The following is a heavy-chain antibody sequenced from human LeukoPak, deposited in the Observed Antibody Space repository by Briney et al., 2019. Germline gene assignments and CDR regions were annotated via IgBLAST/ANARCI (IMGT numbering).Heavy chain of an antibody. V-gene: IGHV4-34*01. CDR1: GGSFSGYY. J-gene: IGHJ4*02. Sequence: SETLSLTCAVYGGSFSGYYWSWIRQPPGKGLEWIGEINHSGSTNYNPSLKSRVTISVDTSKNQFSLKLSSVTAADTAVYYCAVEYLWFGELLWSSRRRFDYWGQGTLVTVSS. CDR2: INHSGST. D-gene: IGHD3-10*01. CDR3: AVEYLWFGELLWSSRRRFDY.